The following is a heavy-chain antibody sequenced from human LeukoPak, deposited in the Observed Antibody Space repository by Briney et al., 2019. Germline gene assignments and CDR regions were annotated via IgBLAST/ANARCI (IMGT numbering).Heavy chain of an antibody. V-gene: IGHV4-39*01. J-gene: IGHJ4*02. CDR1: GGSISSSSYY. D-gene: IGHD3-3*01. Sequence: KPSETLSLTCTVSGGSISSSSYYWGWIRQPRGKGLEWIGCIYYSGSIYYNPSLTSRVTISVATSKNQFSLKLSSVTAADTAVYYRARHEYYDFWSGDSYYFDYWGQGTLVTVSS. CDR2: IYYSGSI. CDR3: ARHEYYDFWSGDSYYFDY.